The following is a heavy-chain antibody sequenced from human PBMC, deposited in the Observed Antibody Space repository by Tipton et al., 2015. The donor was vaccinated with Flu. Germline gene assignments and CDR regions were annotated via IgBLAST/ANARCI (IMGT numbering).Heavy chain of an antibody. CDR1: GGSISSYY. V-gene: IGHV4-59*01. D-gene: IGHD1-26*01. CDR2: IYYSGST. Sequence: LRLSCTVSGGSISSYYWSWIRQPPGKGLEWIGYIYYSGSTNYNPSLKSRVTTSVDTSKNQFSLKLSSVTAADTAVYYCARVGGSSYYYYGMDVWGQGTTVTVSS. J-gene: IGHJ6*02. CDR3: ARVGGSSYYYYGMDV.